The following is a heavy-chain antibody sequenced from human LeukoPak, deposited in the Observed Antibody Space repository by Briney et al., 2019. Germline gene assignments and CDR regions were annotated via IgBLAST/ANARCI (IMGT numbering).Heavy chain of an antibody. CDR2: INHSGST. Sequence: SETLSLTCAVYGGSFSGYYWSWIRQPPGKGLEWIGEINHSGSTNYNPSLKSRVTISVDTSKNQFSLKLSSVTAADTAVYYCARGDSSSSVSWFDPWGQGTLVTVSS. V-gene: IGHV4-34*01. D-gene: IGHD6-6*01. CDR1: GGSFSGYY. J-gene: IGHJ5*02. CDR3: ARGDSSSSVSWFDP.